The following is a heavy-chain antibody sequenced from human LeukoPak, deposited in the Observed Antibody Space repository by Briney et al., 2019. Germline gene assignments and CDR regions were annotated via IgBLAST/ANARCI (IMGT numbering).Heavy chain of an antibody. Sequence: PGGSLRLSCAVSGVTFNEYYMNWIRQVPGKGLEWISYITSSGSAMYYADSVKRRFTISRDNVKNSLYLHMNSLRAEDTAVYYCATWRRYYDFDYWGQGTLVTVSS. V-gene: IGHV3-11*01. D-gene: IGHD3-22*01. CDR1: GVTFNEYY. CDR2: ITSSGSAM. CDR3: ATWRRYYDFDY. J-gene: IGHJ4*02.